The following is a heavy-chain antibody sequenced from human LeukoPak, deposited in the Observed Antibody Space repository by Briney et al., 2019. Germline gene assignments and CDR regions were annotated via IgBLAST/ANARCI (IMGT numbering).Heavy chain of an antibody. V-gene: IGHV1-8*03. CDR3: ARGVPLGYCTYGVCYPPYYFDY. J-gene: IGHJ4*02. D-gene: IGHD2-8*01. Sequence: ASVKVSCKASGYTFISYNINWLRQATGQGLECMGCVNPRSGYAGYLQKFQGRLTITRDSSIDTAYMDLSGLSSEDTAVYYCARGVPLGYCTYGVCYPPYYFDYWGQGTLVTASS. CDR1: GYTFISYN. CDR2: VNPRSGYA.